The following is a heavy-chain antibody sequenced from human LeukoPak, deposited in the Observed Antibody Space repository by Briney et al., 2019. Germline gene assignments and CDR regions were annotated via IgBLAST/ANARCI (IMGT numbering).Heavy chain of an antibody. Sequence: ASVKASCKASGGTFSSYAISWVRQAPGQGLEWMGGIIPIFGTANYAQKFQGRVTITTDESTSTAYMELSSLRSEDTAVYYCARAGGYSRYYYYMDVWGKGTTVTVSS. D-gene: IGHD1-26*01. J-gene: IGHJ6*03. V-gene: IGHV1-69*05. CDR1: GGTFSSYA. CDR2: IIPIFGTA. CDR3: ARAGGYSRYYYYMDV.